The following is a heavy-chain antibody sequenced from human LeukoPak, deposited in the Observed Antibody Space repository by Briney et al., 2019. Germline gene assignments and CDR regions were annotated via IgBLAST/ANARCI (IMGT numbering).Heavy chain of an antibody. CDR1: GFSVSTNH. CDR3: AREWELLGGDFDY. D-gene: IGHD1-26*01. CDR2: SYTDDST. Sequence: GGSLRLSCAASGFSVSTNHMTWVRQAPGKGLEWVSISYTDDSTDYADSVKGRFTISRDNAKNTVYLQMNSLRAEDTAVYYCAREWELLGGDFDYWGQGTLVTVSS. J-gene: IGHJ4*02. V-gene: IGHV3-53*01.